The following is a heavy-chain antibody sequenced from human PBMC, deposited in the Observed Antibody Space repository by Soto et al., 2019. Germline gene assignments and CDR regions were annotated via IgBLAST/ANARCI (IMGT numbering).Heavy chain of an antibody. CDR1: GFTFSSYD. CDR3: ARGSGSDYYYYGMDV. D-gene: IGHD3-10*01. V-gene: IGHV3-13*01. CDR2: IGTAGDT. J-gene: IGHJ6*02. Sequence: EVQLVESGGGLVQPGGSLRLSCAASGFTFSSYDMHWVRQATRKGLEWVSAIGTAGDTYYPGSVKGRFTISRENAKNSLYLQMNSLRAEDTAVYYCARGSGSDYYYYGMDVWGQGTTVTVSS.